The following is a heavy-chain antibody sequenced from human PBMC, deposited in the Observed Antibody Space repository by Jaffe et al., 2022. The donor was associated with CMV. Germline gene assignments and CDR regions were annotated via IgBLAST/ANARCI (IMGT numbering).Heavy chain of an antibody. CDR2: INPNSGGT. J-gene: IGHJ4*02. CDR1: GYTFTGYY. Sequence: QVQLVQSGAEVKKPGASVKVSCKASGYTFTGYYMHWVRQAPGQGLEWMGWINPNSGGTNYAQNFRGWVTMTRDTSISTAYMELSRLRSDDTAVYYCARDSSTEYYDRSNTFDYWGQGTLVTVSS. D-gene: IGHD3-22*01. CDR3: ARDSSTEYYDRSNTFDY. V-gene: IGHV1-2*04.